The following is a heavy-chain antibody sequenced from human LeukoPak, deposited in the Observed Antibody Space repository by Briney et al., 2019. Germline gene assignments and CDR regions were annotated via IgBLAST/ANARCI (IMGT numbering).Heavy chain of an antibody. Sequence: RGGSLRLSCAVSGFTLNRYGMHWVRQAPGRGREWVAFISYYGSNKYYADSVKGRFTISRDNSKNTLYLQMNSLRAEDTAVYYCAASTGVNYWGQGTLVTVSS. CDR3: AASTGVNY. J-gene: IGHJ4*02. D-gene: IGHD4-17*01. V-gene: IGHV3-30*03. CDR1: GFTLNRYG. CDR2: ISYYGSNK.